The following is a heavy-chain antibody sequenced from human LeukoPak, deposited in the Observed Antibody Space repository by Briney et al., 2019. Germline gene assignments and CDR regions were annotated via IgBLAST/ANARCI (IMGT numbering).Heavy chain of an antibody. CDR1: GFTLSTYW. V-gene: IGHV3-7*04. D-gene: IGHD1-1*01. CDR3: ARVQTGTTNWFDP. Sequence: PGGSLRLSCAASGFTLSTYWMSWVRQAPGKGLEWVANMNRDGSGKYYVDSVRGRFTISRDNAKNSLYLQMNSLRAEDTAVYYCARVQTGTTNWFDPWGQGTLVTVSS. J-gene: IGHJ5*02. CDR2: MNRDGSGK.